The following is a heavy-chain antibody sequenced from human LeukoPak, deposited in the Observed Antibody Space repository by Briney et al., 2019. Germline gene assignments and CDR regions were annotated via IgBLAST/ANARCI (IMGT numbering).Heavy chain of an antibody. V-gene: IGHV4-34*01. CDR1: GGSFSGYY. J-gene: IGHJ6*03. CDR2: INHSGST. CDR3: ARSFTYYYYYMDV. Sequence: SETLSLTCAVYGGSFSGYYWSWIRQPPGKGLEWIGEINHSGSTNYNPSLKSRVTISVDTSKNQFSLKLSSVTAADTAVYYCARSFTYYYYYMDVWGKGTTVTVSS.